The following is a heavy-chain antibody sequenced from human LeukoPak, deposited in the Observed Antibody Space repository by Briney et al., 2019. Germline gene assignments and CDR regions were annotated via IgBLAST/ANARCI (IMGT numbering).Heavy chain of an antibody. D-gene: IGHD2-2*02. Sequence: ASVKVSCKASGYTFTSYGISWVLQAPGQGLEWMGWITAYNGNTNYAQKLQGRVTMTTDTSTSTAYMELRSLRSDDTAVYYCARGSSRCSSTSCYRRGGYYFDYWGQGTLVTVSS. J-gene: IGHJ4*02. V-gene: IGHV1-18*01. CDR2: ITAYNGNT. CDR3: ARGSSRCSSTSCYRRGGYYFDY. CDR1: GYTFTSYG.